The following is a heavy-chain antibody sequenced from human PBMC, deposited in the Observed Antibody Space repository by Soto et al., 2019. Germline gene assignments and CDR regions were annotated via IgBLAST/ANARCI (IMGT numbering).Heavy chain of an antibody. V-gene: IGHV3-21*01. D-gene: IGHD2-2*01. CDR3: ARVGGGYQLLHAFDI. CDR1: GFTFSSYS. Sequence: VSLRRSCAASGFTFSSYSMNWVRQAPGKGLEWVSSISSSSSYIYYADSVKGRFTISRDNAKNSLYLQMNSLRAEDTAVYYCARVGGGYQLLHAFDIWGQGTMVTVSS. CDR2: ISSSSSYI. J-gene: IGHJ3*02.